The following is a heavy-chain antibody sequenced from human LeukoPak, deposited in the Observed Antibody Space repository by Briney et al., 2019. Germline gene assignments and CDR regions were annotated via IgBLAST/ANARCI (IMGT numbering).Heavy chain of an antibody. CDR2: IYYSGST. V-gene: IGHV4-59*01. CDR3: ARDASGAFDI. Sequence: KSSETLSLTCTVSGGSISSYYWSWIRQPPGKGLEWIGYIYYSGSTNYNPSLKSRVTISVDTSKNQFSLKLSSVTAADTAVYYCARDASGAFDIWGQGTMVTVSS. CDR1: GGSISSYY. J-gene: IGHJ3*02. D-gene: IGHD3-10*01.